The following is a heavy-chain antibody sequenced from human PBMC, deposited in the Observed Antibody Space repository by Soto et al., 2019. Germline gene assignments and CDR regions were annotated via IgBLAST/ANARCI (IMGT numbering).Heavy chain of an antibody. Sequence: GESLKISCKGSGYSFTSNWISWVRQMPGKGLQWMGRIDPSDSYTNYSPSFQGHVTISADKSISTAYLQWSSLKASDTAIYYCARMGSSYGMDVWGQGTTVTVFS. V-gene: IGHV5-10-1*01. CDR2: IDPSDSYT. CDR3: ARMGSSYGMDV. CDR1: GYSFTSNW. J-gene: IGHJ6*02. D-gene: IGHD3-16*01.